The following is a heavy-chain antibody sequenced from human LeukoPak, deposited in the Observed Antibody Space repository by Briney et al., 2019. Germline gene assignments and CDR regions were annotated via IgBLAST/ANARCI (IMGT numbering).Heavy chain of an antibody. CDR1: GYIFIDYY. Sequence: GASVKVSCKASGYIFIDYYMHWVRQATGQGLEWMGWMNPNSGNTGYAQKFQGRVTMTRNTSISTAYMELSSLRSEDTAVYYCARAGSSGIGFDYWGQGTLVTVSS. CDR3: ARAGSSGIGFDY. CDR2: MNPNSGNT. V-gene: IGHV1-8*02. D-gene: IGHD6-19*01. J-gene: IGHJ4*02.